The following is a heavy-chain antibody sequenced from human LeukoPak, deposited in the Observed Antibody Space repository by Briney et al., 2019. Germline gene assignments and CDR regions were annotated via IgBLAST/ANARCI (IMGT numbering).Heavy chain of an antibody. D-gene: IGHD3-3*01. J-gene: IGHJ5*02. Sequence: SETLSLTCAVYSGSFSGYYWSWIRQPPGKGLEWIGEVNDSGITNCNPSLKSRVTISVDTSKNQFSLKLSSVTAADTAVYYCARGLTGYDFWSGYYYNWFDPWGQGTLVTVSS. V-gene: IGHV4-34*01. CDR1: SGSFSGYY. CDR3: ARGLTGYDFWSGYYYNWFDP. CDR2: VNDSGIT.